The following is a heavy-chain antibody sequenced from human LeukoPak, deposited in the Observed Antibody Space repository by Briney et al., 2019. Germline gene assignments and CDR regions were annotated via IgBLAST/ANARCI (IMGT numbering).Heavy chain of an antibody. CDR3: AREGSSSWSGYFQH. Sequence: PSETLSLTCTVSGGSISSYYWSWIRQPPGKGLGWIGNIYYSGSTNYNPSLKSRVTISVDTSKNQFSLKLTSVTAADTAVYYCAREGSSSWSGYFQHWGQGTLVTVSS. J-gene: IGHJ1*01. CDR1: GGSISSYY. V-gene: IGHV4-59*01. D-gene: IGHD6-13*01. CDR2: IYYSGST.